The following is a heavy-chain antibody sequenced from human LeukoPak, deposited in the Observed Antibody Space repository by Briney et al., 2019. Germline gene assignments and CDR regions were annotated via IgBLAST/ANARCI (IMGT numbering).Heavy chain of an antibody. CDR1: GYTFTSYD. V-gene: IGHV1-8*01. D-gene: IGHD3-3*01. CDR3: ARNLITIFGVVIQASAY. Sequence: GASVTVSCTASGYTFTSYDINWVRQAPGQGLEWMGWMNPNSGNTGYAQKFQGRVTMTRNTSISTAYMELSSLRSEDTAVYYCARNLITIFGVVIQASAYWGQGTLVTVSS. J-gene: IGHJ4*02. CDR2: MNPNSGNT.